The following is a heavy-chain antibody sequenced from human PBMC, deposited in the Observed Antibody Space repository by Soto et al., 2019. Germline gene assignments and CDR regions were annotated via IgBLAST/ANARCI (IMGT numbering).Heavy chain of an antibody. V-gene: IGHV4-34*01. Sequence: SAPLSLTCAVSGGYVNGYYWNWIRQPTGKGLGWIGEINHPGGTHSNPCLQSRVTMSVETYKKQSSLRLSSVTAADTAIYYCATRITVFGLLIPPFDPWGQGTQVTVS. J-gene: IGHJ5*02. CDR2: INHPGGT. CDR1: GGYVNGYY. D-gene: IGHD3-3*01. CDR3: ATRITVFGLLIPPFDP.